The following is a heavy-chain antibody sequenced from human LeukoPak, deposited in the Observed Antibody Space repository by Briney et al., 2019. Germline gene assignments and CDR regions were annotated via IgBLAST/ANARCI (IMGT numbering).Heavy chain of an antibody. Sequence: SETLSLTCTVSGGSISTYYWSWIRQPPGKGLEWIGYISYSGSATYNPSLRSRVTTSVHTSKSQLSLRLNSVTAADTAENFCARAAAGTSLRFDYWGQGTLVTVSS. CDR2: ISYSGSA. V-gene: IGHV4-59*01. CDR1: GGSISTYY. CDR3: ARAAAGTSLRFDY. D-gene: IGHD6-13*01. J-gene: IGHJ4*02.